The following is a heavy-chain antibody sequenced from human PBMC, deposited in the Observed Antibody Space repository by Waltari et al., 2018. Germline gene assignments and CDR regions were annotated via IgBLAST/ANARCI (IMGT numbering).Heavy chain of an antibody. J-gene: IGHJ4*02. CDR3: AREQVPAAIRTGEDY. CDR1: GGSISSYY. D-gene: IGHD2-2*02. CDR2: IYYSGST. V-gene: IGHV4-59*12. Sequence: QVQLQESGPGLVKPSETLSLTCTVSGGSISSYYWSWIRQPPGKGLEWIGYIYYSGSTNYNPALKSRVTISVDTSKNQFSLKLSSGTAADTAVYYCAREQVPAAIRTGEDYWGQGTLVTVSS.